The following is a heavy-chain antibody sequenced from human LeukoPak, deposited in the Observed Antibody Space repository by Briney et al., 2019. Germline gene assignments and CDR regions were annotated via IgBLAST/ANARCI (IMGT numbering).Heavy chain of an antibody. Sequence: SETLSLTCTVSGGSISIYHWSWIRQPPGKGLEWIGYIYYSGSTNYNPSTTYDPSLKSRVTISVDTSKNQFSLKLSSVTAADTAVYYCARGDYGGRILPLDSWGQGTLGTVSS. V-gene: IGHV4-59*01. CDR1: GGSISIYH. CDR2: IYYSGST. D-gene: IGHD4-23*01. J-gene: IGHJ4*02. CDR3: ARGDYGGRILPLDS.